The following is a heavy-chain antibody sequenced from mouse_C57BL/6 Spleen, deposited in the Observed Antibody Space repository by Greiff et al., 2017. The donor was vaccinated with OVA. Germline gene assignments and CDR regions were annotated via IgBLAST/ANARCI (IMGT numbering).Heavy chain of an antibody. V-gene: IGHV5-17*01. CDR2: ISSGSSTI. CDR1: GFTFSDYG. Sequence: EVQLVESGGGLVKPGGSLKLSCAASGFTFSDYGMHWVRQAPEKGLEWVAYISSGSSTIYYADTVKGRFTTSRDNAKNTLFQQMTSLRSEDTAMYYCARTIYYDYDPFAYWGQGTLVTVSA. J-gene: IGHJ3*01. CDR3: ARTIYYDYDPFAY. D-gene: IGHD2-4*01.